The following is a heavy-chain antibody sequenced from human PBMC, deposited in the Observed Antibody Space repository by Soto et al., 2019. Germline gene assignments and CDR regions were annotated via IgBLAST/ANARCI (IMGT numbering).Heavy chain of an antibody. CDR2: ISDSGTTI. V-gene: IGHV3-11*01. CDR1: GFAFSAYY. D-gene: IGHD3-22*01. CDR3: TRSDYDTSGYTDY. J-gene: IGHJ4*02. Sequence: QVQLVESGGGLVKPGGSLRLSCAASGFAFSAYYMSWIRQAPGKGLEWLSYISDSGTTIYYADSVKGRFTISRDNATNSLYLQMNSLRAEDTAVYYCTRSDYDTSGYTDYWGQGTLVTVSS.